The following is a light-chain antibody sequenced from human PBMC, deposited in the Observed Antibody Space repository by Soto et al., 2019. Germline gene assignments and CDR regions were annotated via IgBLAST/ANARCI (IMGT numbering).Light chain of an antibody. CDR1: RSISSK. J-gene: IGKJ4*01. CDR3: QQYSSYPFT. V-gene: IGKV1-5*03. CDR2: KAS. Sequence: DIQMTQSPPTLPATVGDRVTITCRASRSISSKLAWYQQKPGKAPKVLINKASSLQSGVPSRFSGSGSGTEFTLTISSLQPDDFATYYCQQYSSYPFTFGGGTKVDIK.